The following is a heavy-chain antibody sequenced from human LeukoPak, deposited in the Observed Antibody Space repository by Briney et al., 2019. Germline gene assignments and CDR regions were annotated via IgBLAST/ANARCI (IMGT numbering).Heavy chain of an antibody. CDR3: AKDLGFGDPISVFDS. J-gene: IGHJ5*01. CDR2: ISYDGSHK. V-gene: IGHV3-30*18. CDR1: GFTFSSYG. D-gene: IGHD3-10*01. Sequence: PGRSLRLSCAASGFTFSSYGMHWVRQAPGKGLGWVALISYDGSHKYYADSVKGRFTISRVNSKDTLYLQMNSLRAEDTVIYYCAKDLGFGDPISVFDSWGQGTLVTVSS.